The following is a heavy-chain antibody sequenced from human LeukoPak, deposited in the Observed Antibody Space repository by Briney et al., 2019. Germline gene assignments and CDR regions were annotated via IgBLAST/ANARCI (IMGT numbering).Heavy chain of an antibody. D-gene: IGHD6-6*01. Sequence: EASVKVSCKASGYTFTGYYTHWVRQAPGQGLEWMGWINPNSGGTNYAQKFQGWVTMTRDTSISTAYMELSRLRSDDTAVYYCARGESIAGGSAALGYFDYWGQGTLVTVSS. CDR3: ARGESIAGGSAALGYFDY. V-gene: IGHV1-2*04. J-gene: IGHJ4*02. CDR2: INPNSGGT. CDR1: GYTFTGYY.